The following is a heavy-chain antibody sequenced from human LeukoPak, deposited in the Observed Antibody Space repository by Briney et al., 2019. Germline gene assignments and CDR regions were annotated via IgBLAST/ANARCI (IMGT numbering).Heavy chain of an antibody. CDR1: GFTFGDYL. D-gene: IGHD6-19*01. J-gene: IGHJ4*02. CDR2: ISGGTT. CDR3: SRGSGWLSVY. Sequence: GGSLRLSCTASGFTFGDYLMSWFRQAPGKGLEWIGFISGGTTEYAASVKGRFTISRNDSTSIAYLQMNSLTTEDTAVYYCSRGSGWLSVYWSQGTLVTVSP. V-gene: IGHV3-49*03.